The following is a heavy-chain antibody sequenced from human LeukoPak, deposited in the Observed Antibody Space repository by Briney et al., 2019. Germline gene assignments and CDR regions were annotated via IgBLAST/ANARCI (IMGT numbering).Heavy chain of an antibody. CDR3: ARTSGYCISTSCYNGFDA. CDR2: INSSGNTI. Sequence: PGVSLRLSCAASGFTFSSYEMKWLRQAPGEGLEWVSYINSSGNTIYYADDVKVRFTISRDKAKNSVYLQMNRLRAEDTAVYYCARTSGYCISTSCYNGFDAWGQGTLVTVSS. D-gene: IGHD2-2*03. V-gene: IGHV3-48*03. J-gene: IGHJ5*02. CDR1: GFTFSSYE.